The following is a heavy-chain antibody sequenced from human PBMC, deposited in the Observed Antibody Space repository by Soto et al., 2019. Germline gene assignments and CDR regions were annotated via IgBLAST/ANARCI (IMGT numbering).Heavy chain of an antibody. CDR2: IYYSGST. Sequence: PSETLSLTCTVSGGSISSSSYYWGWIRQPPGKGLEWIGSIYYSGSTYYNPSLKSRVTISVDTSKNQFSLKLSSVTAADTAVYYCARQPGYGSGSYFYAAYYYYMDVRGKGTTVTVSS. V-gene: IGHV4-39*01. CDR1: GGSISSSSYY. CDR3: ARQPGYGSGSYFYAAYYYYMDV. J-gene: IGHJ6*03. D-gene: IGHD3-10*01.